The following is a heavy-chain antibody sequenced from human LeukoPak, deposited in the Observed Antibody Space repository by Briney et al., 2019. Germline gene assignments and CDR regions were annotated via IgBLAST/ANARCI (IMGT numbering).Heavy chain of an antibody. Sequence: GESLKISIKGFGYSFANYWIGWVRQMPGKGLEWMGIIYPGDSDTRYSPSFQGQVTISADKSLTTAYLQWSSLKASDTAMYYCARRIAVAGTDYFDYWGQGTLVTVSS. CDR1: GYSFANYW. CDR3: ARRIAVAGTDYFDY. J-gene: IGHJ4*02. CDR2: IYPGDSDT. V-gene: IGHV5-51*01. D-gene: IGHD6-19*01.